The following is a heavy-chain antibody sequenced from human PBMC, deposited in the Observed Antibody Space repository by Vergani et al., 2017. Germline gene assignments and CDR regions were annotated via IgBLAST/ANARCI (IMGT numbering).Heavy chain of an antibody. Sequence: EVELLESGGGLAQPGGSLRVSCSASGFRVTTYYMSWVRQAPGKGLEWVSVIYSGGSTYYADSVKGRFTISRHNSKNTLYLQMNSLRAEDTAVYYCARDRVDIVATTTYYYYYYGMDVWGQGTTVTVSS. CDR3: ARDRVDIVATTTYYYYYYGMDV. J-gene: IGHJ6*02. CDR1: GFRVTTYY. CDR2: IYSGGST. V-gene: IGHV3-53*04. D-gene: IGHD5-12*01.